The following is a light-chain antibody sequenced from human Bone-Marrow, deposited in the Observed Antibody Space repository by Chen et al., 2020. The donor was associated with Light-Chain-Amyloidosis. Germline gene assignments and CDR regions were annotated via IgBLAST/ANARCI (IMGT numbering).Light chain of an antibody. CDR2: KAV. CDR3: QQYNSWT. Sequence: DIQMTQSPSTLSASVGDRVTITCRASQSIGTWLAWYQQKPGKAPKLLIYKAVSLESGVPSRFSGSGSGTESTLTIRSLQPDDFATYYGQQYNSWTFGQGTKVEIK. J-gene: IGKJ1*01. CDR1: QSIGTW. V-gene: IGKV1-5*03.